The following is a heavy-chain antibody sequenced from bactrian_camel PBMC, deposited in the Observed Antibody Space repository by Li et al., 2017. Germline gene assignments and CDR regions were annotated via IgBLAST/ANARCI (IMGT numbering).Heavy chain of an antibody. CDR3: ATDHYYDCESGSWCYGLY. CDR1: GFTFSSYY. CDR2: MDTDCMTS. J-gene: IGHJ4*01. Sequence: QVQLVESGGRLVQAGGSLRLSCAASGFTFSSYYMSWVRQAPGKELEWVSGMDTDCMTSYYQDSVKGRFAISRDNDKNMLYLQMNSLKSEDTALYYCATDHYYDCESGSWCYGLYWGQGTQVTVS. D-gene: IGHD3*01. V-gene: IGHV3-2*01.